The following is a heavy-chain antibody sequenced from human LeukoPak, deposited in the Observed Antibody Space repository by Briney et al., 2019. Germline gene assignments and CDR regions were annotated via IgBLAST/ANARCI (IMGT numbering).Heavy chain of an antibody. CDR3: AILVSSRYTRDSFDI. CDR1: GFTFSSYA. Sequence: GGSLRLSCAASGFTFSSYAMSWVRQAPGKGLVWVSRLNGDGTTTTYADSVKGRFTISRDNAKNTLYLQMNSLRAEDTAVYYCAILVSSRYTRDSFDIWGQGTMVTVSS. J-gene: IGHJ3*02. D-gene: IGHD6-13*01. CDR2: LNGDGTTT. V-gene: IGHV3-74*01.